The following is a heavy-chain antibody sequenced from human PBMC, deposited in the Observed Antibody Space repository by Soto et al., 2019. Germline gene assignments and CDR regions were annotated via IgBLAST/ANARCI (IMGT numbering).Heavy chain of an antibody. J-gene: IGHJ4*02. D-gene: IGHD2-15*01. V-gene: IGHV1-18*01. CDR3: ARDLNVVVVAATRGSYIDY. Sequence: ASVKVSCKASGYTFTSYGISWVRQAPGQGLEWMGWISTDNGNTDFAQDLQGRVTMTTDKSTNTAYMELRSLRSEDTAVYFCARDLNVVVVAATRGSYIDYWGPGTRVTVSS. CDR1: GYTFTSYG. CDR2: ISTDNGNT.